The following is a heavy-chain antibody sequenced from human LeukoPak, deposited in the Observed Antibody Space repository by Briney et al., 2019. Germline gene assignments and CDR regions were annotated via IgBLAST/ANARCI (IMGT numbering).Heavy chain of an antibody. D-gene: IGHD1-26*01. J-gene: IGHJ4*02. CDR1: GFTFNNAW. CDR3: TTSGTTTTRFVDY. CDR2: IIRKSDGGTT. Sequence: GGSLRLSCAASGFTFNNAWMSWVRQAPGKGLEWVGRIIRKSDGGTTGYAAPVKGRFTNSRDDSKNTVYLQMNGLETEDTAVYYCTTSGTTTTRFVDYWGQGTLVTVSS. V-gene: IGHV3-15*01.